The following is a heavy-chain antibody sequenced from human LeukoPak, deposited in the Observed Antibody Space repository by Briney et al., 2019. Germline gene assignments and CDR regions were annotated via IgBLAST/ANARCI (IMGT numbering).Heavy chain of an antibody. J-gene: IGHJ6*02. D-gene: IGHD3-16*01. CDR1: GFTFSSYW. CDR2: INHNGNVN. CDR3: ERGGGLDV. Sequence: WGSLRLSCAASGFTFSSYWMNWARQAPGKGLEWVASINHNGNVNYYVDSVKGRFTISRDNAKNSLYLQMSNLRAEDTAVYFCERGGGLDVWGQGATVTVSS. V-gene: IGHV3-7*03.